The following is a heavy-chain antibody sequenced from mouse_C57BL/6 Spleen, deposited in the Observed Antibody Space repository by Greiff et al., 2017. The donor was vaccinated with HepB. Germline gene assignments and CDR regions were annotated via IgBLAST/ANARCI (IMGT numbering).Heavy chain of an antibody. CDR2: IYPGSGST. CDR1: GYTFTSYW. V-gene: IGHV1-55*01. D-gene: IGHD2-13*01. CDR3: ARGSTRRGYFDD. Sequence: QVQLQQSGAELVKPGASVKMSCKASGYTFTSYWITWVKQRPGQGLEWIGDIYPGSGSTNYNEKFKSKATLTVDTSSSTAYMQLSSLTSEDSAVYYGARGSTRRGYFDDGGQGTTLTGSS. J-gene: IGHJ2*01.